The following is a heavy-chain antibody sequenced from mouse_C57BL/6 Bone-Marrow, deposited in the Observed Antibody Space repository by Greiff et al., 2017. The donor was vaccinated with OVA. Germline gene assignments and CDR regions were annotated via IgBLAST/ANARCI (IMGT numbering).Heavy chain of an antibody. CDR2: IDPSDSYT. CDR1: GYTFTSYW. Sequence: QVQLQQPGAELVKPWASVRLSCKASGYTFTSYWIQWVKQRPGQGLEWIGEIDPSDSYTNYNQKFKGKATLTVDTSSSTAYMQLSSLTSEDSAVYYCASWDFAYWGQGTLVTVSA. D-gene: IGHD4-1*01. CDR3: ASWDFAY. J-gene: IGHJ3*01. V-gene: IGHV1-50*01.